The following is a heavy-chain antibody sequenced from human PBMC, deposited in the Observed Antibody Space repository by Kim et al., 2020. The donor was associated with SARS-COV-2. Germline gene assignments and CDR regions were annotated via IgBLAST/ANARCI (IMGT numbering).Heavy chain of an antibody. V-gene: IGHV3-11*05. CDR1: GFTFSDYY. D-gene: IGHD3-16*02. CDR3: ARVGYDYVWGSYRDYYYYYGIDV. CDR2: ISSSSSYT. J-gene: IGHJ6*02. Sequence: GGSLRLSCAASGFTFSDYYMSWIRQAPGKGLEWVSYISSSSSYTNYADSVKGRFTISRDNAKNSLYLQMNSLRAEDTAVYYCARVGYDYVWGSYRDYYYYYGIDVWGPGTTVTVSS.